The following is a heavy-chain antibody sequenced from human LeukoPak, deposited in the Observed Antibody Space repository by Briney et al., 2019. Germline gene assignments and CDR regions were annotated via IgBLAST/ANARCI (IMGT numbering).Heavy chain of an antibody. J-gene: IGHJ4*02. Sequence: GGSLRLSCAASGFTFSNAWMNWVRQAPGKGLEWVAVIWYDGSNKYYADSVKGRFTISRDNSKDTLYLQMNSLRAEDTAMYYCASQMVAASSYWGQGTLVTVSS. CDR2: IWYDGSNK. D-gene: IGHD2-15*01. V-gene: IGHV3-33*08. CDR3: ASQMVAASSY. CDR1: GFTFSNAW.